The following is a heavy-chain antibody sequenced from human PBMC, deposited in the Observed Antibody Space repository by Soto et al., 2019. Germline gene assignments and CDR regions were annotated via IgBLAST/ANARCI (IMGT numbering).Heavy chain of an antibody. D-gene: IGHD4-17*01. CDR3: ARGPTVNPYYFDY. Sequence: SETLSLTCAVYGGSFSGYYWSWIRHPPGKGLEWIGEINHSGSTNYNPSLKSRVTISVDTSKNQFSLKLSSVTAADTAVYYCARGPTVNPYYFDYWGQGTLVTVSS. CDR1: GGSFSGYY. J-gene: IGHJ4*02. V-gene: IGHV4-34*01. CDR2: INHSGST.